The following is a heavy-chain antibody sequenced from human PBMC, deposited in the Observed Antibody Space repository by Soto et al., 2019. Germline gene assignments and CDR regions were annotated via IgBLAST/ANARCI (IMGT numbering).Heavy chain of an antibody. CDR2: ISYDGSNK. J-gene: IGHJ6*02. CDR3: AKDRWSIAYGMDV. CDR1: GLTFSSYG. Sequence: QVQLVESGGGVVQPGRSLRLSCAASGLTFSSYGMHWVRQAPGKGLEWVAVISYDGSNKYYADSVKGRFTISRDNSKNTLYLQMHSLRAEDTAVYYCAKDRWSIAYGMDVWGQGTTVTVSS. D-gene: IGHD6-6*01. V-gene: IGHV3-30*18.